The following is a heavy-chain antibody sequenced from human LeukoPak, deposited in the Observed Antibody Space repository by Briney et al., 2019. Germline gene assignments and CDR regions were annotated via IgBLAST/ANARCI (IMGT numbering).Heavy chain of an antibody. CDR2: INPNSGGT. V-gene: IGHV1-2*02. CDR1: GYTFTGYY. J-gene: IGHJ4*02. D-gene: IGHD3-3*01. Sequence: GASVKVSCKASGYTFTGYYMHWVRQAPGQGLEWMGWINPNSGGTNYAQKFQGRVTMTRDTSISTAYMELSRLRSDDTAVYYCARASRFGVVRTFDYWGQGTLVTVSS. CDR3: ARASRFGVVRTFDY.